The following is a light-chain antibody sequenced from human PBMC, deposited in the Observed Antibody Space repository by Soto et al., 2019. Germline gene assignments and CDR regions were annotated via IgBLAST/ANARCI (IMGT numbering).Light chain of an antibody. CDR3: QTCDTGIRVV. J-gene: IGLJ2*01. V-gene: IGLV4-69*01. Sequence: QSVLTQSPSASASLGASVKLTCTPNSGNSSYAIAWHQQQPEKGPRYLMKLNSDGSHSKGDGIPDRFSGSSSGAERYLTISGLQSEDEADYYCQTCDTGIRVVFGGGTKLTVL. CDR2: LNSDGSH. CDR1: SGNSSYA.